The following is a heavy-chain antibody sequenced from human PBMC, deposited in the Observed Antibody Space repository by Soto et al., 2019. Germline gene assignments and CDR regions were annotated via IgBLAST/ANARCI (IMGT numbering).Heavy chain of an antibody. Sequence: QVQLQESGPGLVKPSQTLSLTCTVSGGSISSGGYYWSWIRQHPGKGLEWIGYIYYSGSTYYNPSLKSRVTISVDTSKNQFFLKLSSVTAADTAVYYCAGRYSSSWEKDYWGQGTLVTVSS. CDR3: AGRYSSSWEKDY. J-gene: IGHJ4*02. V-gene: IGHV4-31*03. CDR1: GGSISSGGYY. D-gene: IGHD6-13*01. CDR2: IYYSGST.